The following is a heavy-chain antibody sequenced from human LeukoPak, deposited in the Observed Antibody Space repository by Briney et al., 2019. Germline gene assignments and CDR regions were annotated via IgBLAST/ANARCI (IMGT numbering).Heavy chain of an antibody. D-gene: IGHD3-10*01. CDR3: ARDCCFGFGELRGMDV. CDR2: INSNSGGT. V-gene: IGHV1-2*02. Sequence: ASVKVSCKASGYTFTGYYMHWVRQAPGQGLEWMGWINSNSGGTNYGQRFQGRVTMTRDTSISTVYMELSRLTSDDTGVYYCARDCCFGFGELRGMDVWGQGTTVTVSS. J-gene: IGHJ6*02. CDR1: GYTFTGYY.